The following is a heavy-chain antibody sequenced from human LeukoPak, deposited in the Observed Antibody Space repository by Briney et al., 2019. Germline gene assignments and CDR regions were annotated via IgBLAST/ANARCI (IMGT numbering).Heavy chain of an antibody. J-gene: IGHJ4*02. CDR1: GFTFSRYW. V-gene: IGHV3-7*03. D-gene: IGHD3-22*01. Sequence: AGGSLRLSCAASGFTFSRYWMSWVRQAPRKGLEWVANIKQDGSEKYYVDSVKGRFTISSDNAKNSLYLQMNSLRAEDTAVYYCARDKGDYDTSGSLFVFGGQGTLVTVSS. CDR3: ARDKGDYDTSGSLFVF. CDR2: IKQDGSEK.